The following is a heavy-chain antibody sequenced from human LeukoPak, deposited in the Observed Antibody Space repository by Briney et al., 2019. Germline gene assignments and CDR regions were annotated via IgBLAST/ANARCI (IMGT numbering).Heavy chain of an antibody. D-gene: IGHD6-6*01. CDR1: GFTFSSYS. CDR2: INQDGSEK. J-gene: IGHJ3*02. CDR3: ARDRGIASHAFDI. Sequence: GGSLRLSCAASGFTFSSYSMNWVRQAPGRGLEWVANINQDGSEKYYVDSVKGRFTISRDNAKNSLYLQMNSLRAEDTALYYCARDRGIASHAFDIWGQGTMVTVSS. V-gene: IGHV3-7*03.